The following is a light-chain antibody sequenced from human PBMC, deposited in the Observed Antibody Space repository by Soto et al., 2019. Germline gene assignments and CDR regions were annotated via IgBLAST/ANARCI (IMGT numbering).Light chain of an antibody. CDR2: GAS. CDR1: QSVSSY. Sequence: EIVLTQSPATLSLSPGERATLSCRASQSVSSYLAWYQQKPGQAPRLVIYGASTRVTGIPARFSGSGSGTEFTLTISRLEPEDFAVYYCQQYGSSLWTFGQGTKV. CDR3: QQYGSSLWT. J-gene: IGKJ1*01. V-gene: IGKV3-20*01.